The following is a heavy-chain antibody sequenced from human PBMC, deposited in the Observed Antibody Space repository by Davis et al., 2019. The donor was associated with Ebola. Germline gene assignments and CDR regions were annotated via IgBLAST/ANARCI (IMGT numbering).Heavy chain of an antibody. CDR3: ARWGPRGYCSGGSCARTWFDP. CDR1: GYTFSRYW. J-gene: IGHJ5*02. Sequence: GESLKISCKGSGYTFSRYWIGWVRQLPGKGLEWMGIIYAGDSDTRYSPSFQGQVTISADKSISTAYLQWSSLKASDTAMYYCARWGPRGYCSGGSCARTWFDPWGQGTLVTVSS. CDR2: IYAGDSDT. V-gene: IGHV5-51*01. D-gene: IGHD2-15*01.